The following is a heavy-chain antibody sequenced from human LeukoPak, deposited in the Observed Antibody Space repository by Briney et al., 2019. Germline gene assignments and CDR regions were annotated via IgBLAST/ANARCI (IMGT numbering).Heavy chain of an antibody. CDR2: INHSGST. V-gene: IGHV4-34*01. J-gene: IGHJ6*03. Sequence: SETLSLTCAVYGGSFSGYYWSWIRQPPGKGLEWIGEINHSGSTNYNPSLKSRVTISVDTSKNQFSLKLSSVTAADTAVYYCARSRYYYGSGRSPMDVWGKGTTVTVSS. CDR3: ARSRYYYGSGRSPMDV. CDR1: GGSFSGYY. D-gene: IGHD3-10*01.